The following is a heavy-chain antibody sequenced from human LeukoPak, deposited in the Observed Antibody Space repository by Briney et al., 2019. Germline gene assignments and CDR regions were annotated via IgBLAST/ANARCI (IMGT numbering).Heavy chain of an antibody. CDR3: GRHYDILTGYTPFDY. V-gene: IGHV4-39*01. Sequence: PSETLSLTCTVSGGSISSSSYYWGWIRQPPWKGLEWIGSIYYSGSTYYNPSLKSRVTISVDTSKNQFSLKLSSVTPAATAVYHCGRHYDILTGYTPFDYWGQGTLVTVSS. CDR2: IYYSGST. D-gene: IGHD3-9*01. J-gene: IGHJ4*02. CDR1: GGSISSSSYY.